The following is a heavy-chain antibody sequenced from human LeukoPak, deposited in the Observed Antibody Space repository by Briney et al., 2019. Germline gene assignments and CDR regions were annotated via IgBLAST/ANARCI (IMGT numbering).Heavy chain of an antibody. CDR2: ISSSSTI. Sequence: GGSLRLSCAASGFTFRSYSMNWVRQAPGKGLEWVSYISSSSTIYYADSVKGRFTISRDNAKNSLYLQMNSLTDEDTAVYYCARDPHYYFDYWGQGTLVTVSS. CDR3: ARDPHYYFDY. CDR1: GFTFRSYS. J-gene: IGHJ4*02. V-gene: IGHV3-48*02.